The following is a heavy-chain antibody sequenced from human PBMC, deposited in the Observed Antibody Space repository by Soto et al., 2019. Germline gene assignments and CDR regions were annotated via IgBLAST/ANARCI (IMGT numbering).Heavy chain of an antibody. V-gene: IGHV3-11*01. CDR2: ISSSGNII. Sequence: QVHLVESGGGLVKSGGSLRLICAASGFTFSDYYMSWVRQAPGKGLEWVAYISSSGNIIYYADSVKGRFTISRDNAKSSVYLQMNSLRADDTALYFCAKMSSENYYDPVFSWGLGTLVTVSS. CDR3: AKMSSENYYDPVFS. J-gene: IGHJ4*02. D-gene: IGHD3-22*01. CDR1: GFTFSDYY.